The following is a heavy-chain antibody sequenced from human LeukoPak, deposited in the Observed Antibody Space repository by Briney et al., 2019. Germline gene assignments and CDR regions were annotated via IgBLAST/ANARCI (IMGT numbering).Heavy chain of an antibody. CDR2: IYSGGST. CDR1: GFTFSSYS. CDR3: PRGVPPTN. J-gene: IGHJ4*02. V-gene: IGHV3-66*01. D-gene: IGHD3-16*01. Sequence: QPGGSLRLSCAASGFTFSSYSMNWVRQAPGKGLEWVSVIYSGGSTYYADSVKGRFTISRDNSKNTLYLQMNSLRAEDTAVYYCPRGVPPTNWGQGTLVTVSS.